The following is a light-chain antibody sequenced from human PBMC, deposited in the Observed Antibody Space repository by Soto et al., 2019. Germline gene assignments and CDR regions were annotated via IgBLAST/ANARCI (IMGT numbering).Light chain of an antibody. CDR3: SSYTSSSTLLDV. J-gene: IGLJ1*01. V-gene: IGLV2-14*01. Sequence: QSALTQPASVSGSPGQSITISCTGTSSDVGGYNYVSWYQQHPGKAPKLMIYEVSNRPSGVSYRFSGSKSGNTASLTISGLQAEDEADYYCSSYTSSSTLLDVFGTGTKLTVL. CDR2: EVS. CDR1: SSDVGGYNY.